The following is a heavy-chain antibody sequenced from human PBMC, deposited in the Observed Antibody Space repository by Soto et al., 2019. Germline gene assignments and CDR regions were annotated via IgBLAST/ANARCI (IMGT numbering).Heavy chain of an antibody. D-gene: IGHD2-15*01. J-gene: IGHJ5*02. CDR2: IYYSGST. Sequence: LVTLSVTCTVGGGSISSYYWSWIRQPPGKGLEWIGYIYYSGSTNYNPSLKSRVTISVDTSKNQFSLKLSSVTAADTAVYYCARHLDGYCSGGSCYGSRWFDPWGQGTLVTVSS. CDR3: ARHLDGYCSGGSCYGSRWFDP. CDR1: GGSISSYY. V-gene: IGHV4-59*08.